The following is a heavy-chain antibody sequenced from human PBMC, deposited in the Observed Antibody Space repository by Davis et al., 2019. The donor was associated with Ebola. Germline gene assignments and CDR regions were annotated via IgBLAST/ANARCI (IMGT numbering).Heavy chain of an antibody. Sequence: ASVKVSCKASGYSFTTYAINWVRQAPGQGLQWMGWINFNTGSPTYAQGFTGRFVFSFDTSVSTAYLQISSLKAEASAIYYSARSSYCWYFSGMDGWGKGTTVTVSS. J-gene: IGHJ6*04. D-gene: IGHD6-13*01. V-gene: IGHV7-4-1*02. CDR1: GYSFTTYA. CDR2: INFNTGSP. CDR3: ARSSYCWYFSGMDG.